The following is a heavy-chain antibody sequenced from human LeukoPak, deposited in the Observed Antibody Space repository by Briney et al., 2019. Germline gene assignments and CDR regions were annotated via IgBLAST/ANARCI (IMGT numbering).Heavy chain of an antibody. Sequence: GGSLRLSRAASGFTFSSYAMSWVRQAPGKGLEWVSAISGSGGSTYYADSVKGRFTISRDNSKNTLYLQMNSLRAEDTDVYYCANLPGYSSSWYPFDYWGQGTLVTVSS. CDR1: GFTFSSYA. V-gene: IGHV3-23*01. J-gene: IGHJ4*02. CDR3: ANLPGYSSSWYPFDY. CDR2: ISGSGGST. D-gene: IGHD6-13*01.